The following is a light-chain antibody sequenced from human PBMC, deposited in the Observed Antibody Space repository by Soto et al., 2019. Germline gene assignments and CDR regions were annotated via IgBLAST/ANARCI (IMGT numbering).Light chain of an antibody. J-gene: IGKJ1*01. V-gene: IGKV1-39*01. CDR1: QSISSY. CDR2: ASS. CDR3: QQSYITPRT. Sequence: DIQMTQYPSSLSASVGDRVTITCRASQSISSYLNWYQQKPGKAPKLLIYASSSLQSGVPSRFSGSGSGTDFTPTISSLQPADFATYSCQQSYITPRTFGQGTKVEIK.